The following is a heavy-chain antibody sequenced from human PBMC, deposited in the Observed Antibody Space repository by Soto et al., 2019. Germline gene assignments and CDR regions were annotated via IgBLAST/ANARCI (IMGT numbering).Heavy chain of an antibody. CDR2: IIPIFGTA. CDR3: ARDGADKWDYYYYGMDV. CDR1: GGTFSSYA. V-gene: IGHV1-69*01. Sequence: QVQLVQSGAEVKKPGSSVKVSCKASGGTFSSYAISWVRQAPGQGLEWMGGIIPIFGTANYAQKFQGRVTITADESASTAYMELSSLRSEDTAVYYCARDGADKWDYYYYGMDVWGQGTTVTVSS. D-gene: IGHD2-8*01. J-gene: IGHJ6*02.